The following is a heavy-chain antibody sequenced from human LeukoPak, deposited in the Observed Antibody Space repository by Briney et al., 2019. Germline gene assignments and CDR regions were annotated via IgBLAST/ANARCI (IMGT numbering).Heavy chain of an antibody. J-gene: IGHJ4*02. CDR1: GYSISSGYY. CDR3: ASSHPLGSNNDYYTPFDY. D-gene: IGHD3-3*01. Sequence: SETLSLTCTVSGYSISSGYYWGWIRQPPGKGLEWIGSIYHSGSTYHNPSLKSRVTISVDTSKNQFSLKLSSVTAADTAVYYCASSHPLGSNNDYYTPFDYWGQGTLVTVSS. V-gene: IGHV4-38-2*02. CDR2: IYHSGST.